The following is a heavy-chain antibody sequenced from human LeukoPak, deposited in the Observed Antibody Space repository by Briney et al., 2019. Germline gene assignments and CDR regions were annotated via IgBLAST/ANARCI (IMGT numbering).Heavy chain of an antibody. CDR2: MYYSGII. Sequence: SETLSLTCSVSGGSISTSDYYWGWLRQPPGKGLEGIASMYYSGIIYYNPSLKSRVTTSVDMSKNQFSLKLTSVTAADTAVYYCARHWKYCNIGDCHDNWFDPWGQGTLVTVSS. CDR3: ARHWKYCNIGDCHDNWFDP. D-gene: IGHD2-8*01. J-gene: IGHJ5*02. CDR1: GGSISTSDYY. V-gene: IGHV4-39*01.